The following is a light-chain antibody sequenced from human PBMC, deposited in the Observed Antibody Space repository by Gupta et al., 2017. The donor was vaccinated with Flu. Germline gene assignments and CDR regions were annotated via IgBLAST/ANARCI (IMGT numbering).Light chain of an antibody. V-gene: IGKV1-5*03. CDR3: QQYSDWWT. CDR2: KAS. J-gene: IGKJ1*01. CDR1: QSVTTW. Sequence: SQSVTTWLAWYQQKPGQAPKLLIYKASSLESGVPSRFSGSGYGTEFTLTISSLQPDDFATYYCQQYSDWWTFSQGTKVEMK.